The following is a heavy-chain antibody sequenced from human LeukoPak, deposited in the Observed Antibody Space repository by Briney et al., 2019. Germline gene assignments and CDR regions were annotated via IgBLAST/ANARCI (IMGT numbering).Heavy chain of an antibody. CDR1: GFTFSSYA. Sequence: PGGSLRLSCAASGFTFSSYAMSWVRQAPGKGLEWVSAISGSGGSTYYADSVKGRFTISRDNSKNTLYLQMNSLRAEDTAVYYCAKAVYYDYVWGSYRYRFDYWGQGTLVTVSS. J-gene: IGHJ4*02. V-gene: IGHV3-23*01. CDR3: AKAVYYDYVWGSYRYRFDY. CDR2: ISGSGGST. D-gene: IGHD3-16*02.